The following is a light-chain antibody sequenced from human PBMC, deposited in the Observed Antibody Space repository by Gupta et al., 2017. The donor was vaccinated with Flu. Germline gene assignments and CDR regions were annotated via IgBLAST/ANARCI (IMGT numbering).Light chain of an antibody. J-gene: IGKJ1*01. CDR3: HQYNNWPRT. CDR2: DAS. V-gene: IGKV3-15*01. CDR1: QSISSN. Sequence: EIVMTQSPAILSVSPGERAILSCRASQSISSNLAWYQHKPGQAPRLLIYDASTRATAIPARFSGSGSGTEFTLTISSLESEDFAVYYCHQYNNWPRTFGQRTKVEI.